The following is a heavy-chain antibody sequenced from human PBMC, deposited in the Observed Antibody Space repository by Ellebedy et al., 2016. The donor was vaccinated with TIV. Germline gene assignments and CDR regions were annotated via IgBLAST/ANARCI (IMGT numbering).Heavy chain of an antibody. CDR3: ARSTVVVVAATTLAYYYYYYGMDV. V-gene: IGHV4-34*01. J-gene: IGHJ6*02. CDR1: GGSISGYY. D-gene: IGHD2-15*01. Sequence: MPSETLSLTCTVSGGSISGYYWSWIRQPPGKGLEWIGEINHSGSTNYNPSLKSRVTVSVDTSKNQFSLKLSSVTAADTAVYYCARSTVVVVAATTLAYYYYYYGMDVWGQGTTVTVSS. CDR2: INHSGST.